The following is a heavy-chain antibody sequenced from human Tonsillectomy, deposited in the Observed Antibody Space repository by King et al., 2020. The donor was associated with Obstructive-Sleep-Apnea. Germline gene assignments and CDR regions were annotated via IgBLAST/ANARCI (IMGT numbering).Heavy chain of an antibody. CDR2: ITVYNGNT. CDR1: GYTFTTYG. D-gene: IGHD4-17*01. J-gene: IGHJ4*02. Sequence: VQLVESGTEVKKPGASVKVSCKASGYTFTTYGISWVRQAPGQGLEWMGWITVYNGNTNYAEKFQGRVTMTTGTSKSTAYMELRNLKSDDTAVYYCARADYGDVKVYSFDYWGKGTLVTVSS. V-gene: IGHV1-18*01. CDR3: ARADYGDVKVYSFDY.